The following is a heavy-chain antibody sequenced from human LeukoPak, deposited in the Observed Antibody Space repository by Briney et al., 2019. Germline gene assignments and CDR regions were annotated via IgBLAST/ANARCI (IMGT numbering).Heavy chain of an antibody. CDR2: MNPDSGNT. CDR1: GYTFYNYD. D-gene: IGHD3-3*01. Sequence: GASVTVSFTTSGYTFYNYDINWVRHANGPGLGWVGWMNPDSGNTGYSQTFQGRVVMTTNTTMKTAYMELRGLRSEDTAIYYCARGAPVAISGPGFDQYFEYWGQGTVVAVPS. CDR3: ARGAPVAISGPGFDQYFEY. J-gene: IGHJ4*02. V-gene: IGHV1-8*01.